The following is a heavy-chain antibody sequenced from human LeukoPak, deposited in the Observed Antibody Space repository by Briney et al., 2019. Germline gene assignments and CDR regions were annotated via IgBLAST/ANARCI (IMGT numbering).Heavy chain of an antibody. CDR1: GFTFGYYG. CDR3: AKDSRNYYLDY. J-gene: IGHJ4*02. CDR2: ISDDGNKK. Sequence: GGSLRLSCGASGFTFGYYGMHWVRQAPGKGLEWVAVISDDGNKKYYADSVKGRFTISRDNSKNTVYLQMNSLRAEDSAVYYCAKDSRNYYLDYWGQGTLVTVSS. V-gene: IGHV3-30*18.